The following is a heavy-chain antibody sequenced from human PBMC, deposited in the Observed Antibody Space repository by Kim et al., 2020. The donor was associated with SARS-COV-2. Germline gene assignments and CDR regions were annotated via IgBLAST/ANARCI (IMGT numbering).Heavy chain of an antibody. CDR3: AREGSVAGTGY. V-gene: IGHV4-31*02. Sequence: TYYNPSLKSGVTISVDTSKNQFSLKRGSVTAADTAVYYCAREGSVAGTGYWGQGTLVTVSS. D-gene: IGHD6-19*01. CDR2: T. J-gene: IGHJ4*02.